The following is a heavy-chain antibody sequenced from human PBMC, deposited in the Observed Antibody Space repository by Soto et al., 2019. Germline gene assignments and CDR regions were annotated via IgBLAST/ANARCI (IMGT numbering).Heavy chain of an antibody. Sequence: GGSLRLSCAASAISFNTYGVTWVRQAPGKGLEWVSTVTVTGGSTYYADPVKGRLTISRDRSNYTVSLLLNSLRAEDTAVYYCARDQSTSGYYPPDYWGQGTLVTVSS. D-gene: IGHD3-22*01. CDR3: ARDQSTSGYYPPDY. V-gene: IGHV3-23*01. CDR1: AISFNTYG. CDR2: VTVTGGST. J-gene: IGHJ4*02.